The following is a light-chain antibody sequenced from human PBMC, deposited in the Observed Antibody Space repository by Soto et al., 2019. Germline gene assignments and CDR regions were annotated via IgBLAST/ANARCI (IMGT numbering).Light chain of an antibody. CDR2: SSS. V-gene: IGKV3-20*01. CDR1: QSVSNNY. Sequence: ILLTQSPVTLSFYTVEIATPSCGSIQSVSNNYLAWYQQKPGQAPRLLIYSSSSRAAGVSDRFSGSGSGTDFSLTISRLEPEDFAMYYCQQYGRSPTWTFGQGSKVDIK. CDR3: QQYGRSPTWT. J-gene: IGKJ1*01.